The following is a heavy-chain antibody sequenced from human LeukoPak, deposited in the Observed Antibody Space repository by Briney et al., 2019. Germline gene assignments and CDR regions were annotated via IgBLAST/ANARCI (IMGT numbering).Heavy chain of an antibody. CDR1: GFTFSSYG. Sequence: GGSLRLSCAASGFTFSSYGMHWVRQAPGKGLEWVAVIWYDGSNKYYADSVKGRFTISRDNSKNTLYLQMNSLRAEDTAVYYCARVVGYGDYYYYYGMDVWGQGTTVTVSS. CDR2: IWYDGSNK. CDR3: ARVVGYGDYYYYYGMDV. V-gene: IGHV3-33*01. D-gene: IGHD4-17*01. J-gene: IGHJ6*02.